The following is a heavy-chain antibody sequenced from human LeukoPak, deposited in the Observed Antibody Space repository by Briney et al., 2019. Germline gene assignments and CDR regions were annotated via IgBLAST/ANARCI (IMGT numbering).Heavy chain of an antibody. CDR1: GGSISGYY. Sequence: SETLSLTCSVAGGSISGYYWSWIRQPPGKGLEWIGYIFYSGTTNYNPSLKSRVTISIDTSKNQFSLKLNSVSAADTAVYYCARRLVRGVIDYWGQGTLVTVSS. V-gene: IGHV4-59*01. CDR3: ARRLVRGVIDY. CDR2: IFYSGTT. J-gene: IGHJ4*02. D-gene: IGHD3-10*01.